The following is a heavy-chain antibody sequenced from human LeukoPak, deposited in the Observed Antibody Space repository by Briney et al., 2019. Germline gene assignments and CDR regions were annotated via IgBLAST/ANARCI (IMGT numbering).Heavy chain of an antibody. J-gene: IGHJ4*02. CDR3: ARVSSSWYAPFDY. Sequence: ASVKVSCKASGYTFTSYGISGGGQPPGQGLEGMGWISAYNGNTNYAQKLQVRVTMTADTSTSTAYMELRSLRSDDTAVYYCARVSSSWYAPFDYWGQGTLVTVSS. D-gene: IGHD6-13*01. V-gene: IGHV1-18*01. CDR1: GYTFTSYG. CDR2: ISAYNGNT.